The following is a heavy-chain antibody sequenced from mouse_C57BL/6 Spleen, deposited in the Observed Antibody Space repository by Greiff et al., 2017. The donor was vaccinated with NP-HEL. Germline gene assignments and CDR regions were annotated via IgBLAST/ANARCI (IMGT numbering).Heavy chain of an antibody. Sequence: DVHLVESGGGLVKPGGSLKLSCAASGFTFSSYAMSWVRQTPEKRLEWVATISDGGSYTYYPDNVKGRFTISRDNAKNNLYLQMSHLKSEDTAMYYCARDGDYDSNAWFAYWGQGTLVTVSA. CDR2: ISDGGSYT. V-gene: IGHV5-4*01. D-gene: IGHD2-5*01. CDR1: GFTFSSYA. J-gene: IGHJ3*01. CDR3: ARDGDYDSNAWFAY.